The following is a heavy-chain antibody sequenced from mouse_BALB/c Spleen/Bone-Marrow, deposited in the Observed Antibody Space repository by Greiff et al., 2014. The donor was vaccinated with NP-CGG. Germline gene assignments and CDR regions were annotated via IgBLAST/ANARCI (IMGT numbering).Heavy chain of an antibody. Sequence: EVQLQQSGAELVKPGASVKLSCTVSGFNIRDTYMHWVKQRPEQGLEWNGRIDPANGNTKYDPKFQGKATITADTSSNTAYPQLSSLTSEDTAVYYCASATTATFYAMDYWGQGTSVTVSS. CDR2: IDPANGNT. V-gene: IGHV14-3*02. CDR1: GFNIRDTY. J-gene: IGHJ4*01. CDR3: ASATTATFYAMDY. D-gene: IGHD1-2*01.